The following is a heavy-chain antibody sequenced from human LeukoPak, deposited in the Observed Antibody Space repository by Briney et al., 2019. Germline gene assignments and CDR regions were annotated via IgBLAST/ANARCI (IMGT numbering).Heavy chain of an antibody. J-gene: IGHJ4*02. V-gene: IGHV1-2*02. CDR2: INPNSGGT. CDR1: GYTFTGYY. D-gene: IGHD3-10*01. Sequence: ASVKVSCKASGYTFTGYYMHWVRQAPGRGLEWMGWINPNSGGTNYAQKFQGRVTMTRDTSISTAYMELSRLRSDDTAVYYCARDGSGSYYNVRLFDYWDQGTLVTVSS. CDR3: ARDGSGSYYNVRLFDY.